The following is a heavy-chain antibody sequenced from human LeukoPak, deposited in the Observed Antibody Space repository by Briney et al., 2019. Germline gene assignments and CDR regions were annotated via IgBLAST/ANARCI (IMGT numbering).Heavy chain of an antibody. CDR1: GGSISSSSYY. J-gene: IGHJ6*03. CDR2: IYYSGST. D-gene: IGHD3-3*01. CDR3: ASPPARITIFGVVTPEHYYYYMDV. Sequence: PSETLSPTCTVSGGSISSSSYYRGWIRQPPGKGLEWIGSIYYSGSTYYNPSLKSRVTISVDTSKNQFSLKLSSVTAADTAVYYCASPPARITIFGVVTPEHYYYYMDVWGKGTTVTVSS. V-gene: IGHV4-39*01.